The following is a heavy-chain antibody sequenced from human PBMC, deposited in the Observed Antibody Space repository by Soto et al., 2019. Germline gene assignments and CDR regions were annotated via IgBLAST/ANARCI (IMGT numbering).Heavy chain of an antibody. V-gene: IGHV4-34*01. D-gene: IGHD3-9*01. CDR3: ARVCPEAQKQLRYFDWSVY. J-gene: IGHJ4*02. CDR2: INHSGST. CDR1: GGSFSGYY. Sequence: PSETLSLTCAFYGGSFSGYYWSWIRQPPGKGLEWIGEINHSGSTNYNPSLKSRVTISVDTSKNQFSLKLSSVTAADTAVYYCARVCPEAQKQLRYFDWSVYWGQGTLVTVSS.